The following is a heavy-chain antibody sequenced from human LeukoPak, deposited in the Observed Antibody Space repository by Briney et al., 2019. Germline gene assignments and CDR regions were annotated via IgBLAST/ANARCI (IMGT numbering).Heavy chain of an antibody. Sequence: GGSLRLSCAASGLTFSNYAMSWVRQAPGKGLEWVSVIYSGGSTYYADSVKGRFTISRDNSKNTLYLQMNSLRAEDTAVYYCARNGLGYCSSTSCYELWFDPWGQGTLVTVSS. J-gene: IGHJ5*02. CDR3: ARNGLGYCSSTSCYELWFDP. D-gene: IGHD2-2*01. V-gene: IGHV3-53*01. CDR2: IYSGGST. CDR1: GLTFSNYA.